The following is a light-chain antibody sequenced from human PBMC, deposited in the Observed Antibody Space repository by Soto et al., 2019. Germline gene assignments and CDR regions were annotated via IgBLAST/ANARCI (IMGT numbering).Light chain of an antibody. V-gene: IGKV3-15*01. CDR1: ERLRSN. Sequence: EIVMTQSPATLSVSPGDGATLSCRASERLRSNLAWYQHKPGRAPRLLIYGVSTRATGIPARFSGSGSGTEFTLTISSLKSEDFAIYYGQIYNDWPLTVGPGTKVEIK. CDR2: GVS. J-gene: IGKJ3*01. CDR3: QIYNDWPLT.